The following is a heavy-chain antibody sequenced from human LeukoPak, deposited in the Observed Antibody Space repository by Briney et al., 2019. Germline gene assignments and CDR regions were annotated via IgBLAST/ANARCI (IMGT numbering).Heavy chain of an antibody. Sequence: PSETLSLTCTVPGGSISSGDYYWSWIRQPPGKGLEWIGYIYYSGSTYYNPSLKSRVTISVDTSKNQFSLKLSSVTAADTAVYYCARAPTHYDILTALDYWGQGTLVTVSS. D-gene: IGHD3-9*01. V-gene: IGHV4-30-4*08. CDR2: IYYSGST. CDR1: GGSISSGDYY. J-gene: IGHJ4*02. CDR3: ARAPTHYDILTALDY.